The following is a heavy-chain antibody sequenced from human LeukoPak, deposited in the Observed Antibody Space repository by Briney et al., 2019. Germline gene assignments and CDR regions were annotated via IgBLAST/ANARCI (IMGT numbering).Heavy chain of an antibody. Sequence: SVKVSCKASGGTFSSYAISWVRQAPGQGLEWMGRIIPIFGTANYAQKFQGRVTITTDESTSTAYMELSSLRSEDTAVYYCARENGDYYVWGSYRSFDYWGQGTLLTVSS. V-gene: IGHV1-69*05. D-gene: IGHD3-16*02. J-gene: IGHJ4*02. CDR2: IIPIFGTA. CDR3: ARENGDYYVWGSYRSFDY. CDR1: GGTFSSYA.